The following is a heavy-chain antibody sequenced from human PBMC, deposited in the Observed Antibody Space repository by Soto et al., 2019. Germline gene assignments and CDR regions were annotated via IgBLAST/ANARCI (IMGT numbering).Heavy chain of an antibody. D-gene: IGHD2-15*01. CDR2: INAGNGNT. Sequence: ASVKVSCKASGYTFTSYAMHWVRQAPGQRLEWMGWINAGNGNTKYSQRFQGRVTITRDTSASTAYMELSSLRSEDTAVYYCARDSCSGGSCYYVYWGQGTLVTVSS. CDR1: GYTFTSYA. J-gene: IGHJ4*02. V-gene: IGHV1-3*01. CDR3: ARDSCSGGSCYYVY.